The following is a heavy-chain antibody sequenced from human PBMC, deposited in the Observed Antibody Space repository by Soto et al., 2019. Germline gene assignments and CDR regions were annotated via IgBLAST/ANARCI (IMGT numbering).Heavy chain of an antibody. D-gene: IGHD1-26*01. CDR1: GFSFSSYW. CDR2: INFDGSSI. J-gene: IGHJ4*02. CDR3: ARGTRWAPDS. V-gene: IGHV3-74*01. Sequence: GGSLRLSCAASGFSFSSYWMHWVRQAPGTGLVWVSRINFDGSSISYADSVRGRFTISRDNAKNTLYLQMNSLRAEDTAVYYCARGTRWAPDSWGQGTLVTVSS.